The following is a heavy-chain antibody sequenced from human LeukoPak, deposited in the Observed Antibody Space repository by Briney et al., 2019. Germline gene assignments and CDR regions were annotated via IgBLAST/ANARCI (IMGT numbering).Heavy chain of an antibody. CDR1: GGSFSGYY. D-gene: IGHD2-2*02. Sequence: SETLSLTCAVYGGSFSGYYWSWLRQPPGKGLEWIGEINHSGSSNYYPSLKSRVSISVDTTKIQFSLKLSSVTAADTAVYYCARGGVVVPAAIRQDYCYYYYGMDVWGQGTTVTVSS. J-gene: IGHJ6*02. V-gene: IGHV4-34*01. CDR2: INHSGSS. CDR3: ARGGVVVPAAIRQDYCYYYYGMDV.